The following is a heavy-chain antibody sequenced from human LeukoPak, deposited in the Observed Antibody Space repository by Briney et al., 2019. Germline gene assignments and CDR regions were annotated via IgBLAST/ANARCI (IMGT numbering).Heavy chain of an antibody. Sequence: GGSLRLSCAASGFTFSSYAMHWVRQAPGKGLEWVAVISYDGSNKYYADSVKGRFTISRDNSKNTLYLQMNSLRAEDTAVYYCARDPYSSGWYEGIHYFDYWGQGTLVTVSS. D-gene: IGHD6-19*01. V-gene: IGHV3-30-3*01. CDR3: ARDPYSSGWYEGIHYFDY. J-gene: IGHJ4*02. CDR1: GFTFSSYA. CDR2: ISYDGSNK.